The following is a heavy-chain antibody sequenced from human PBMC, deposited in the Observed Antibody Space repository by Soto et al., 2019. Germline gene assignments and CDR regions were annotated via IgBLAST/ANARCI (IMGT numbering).Heavy chain of an antibody. D-gene: IGHD3-3*02. J-gene: IGHJ5*02. Sequence: PSQILSLTCAISGDSVSSNSAAWNWIRQSPSSGLEWLGRTYYRSKWYNDYAVSVKSRITINPDTSKNQFSLQLNSVTPEDTAVHHRARVGFVEWLEYNSFDPWGQGTLASVSS. CDR3: ARVGFVEWLEYNSFDP. CDR1: GDSVSSNSAA. CDR2: TYYRSKWYN. V-gene: IGHV6-1*01.